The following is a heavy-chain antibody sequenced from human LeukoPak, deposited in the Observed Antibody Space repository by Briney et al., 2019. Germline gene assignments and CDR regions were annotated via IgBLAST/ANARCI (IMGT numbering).Heavy chain of an antibody. CDR3: ARAKYYYDSSGYYCDWFDP. J-gene: IGHJ5*02. CDR1: GGSISSGGYY. D-gene: IGHD3-22*01. V-gene: IGHV4-31*03. Sequence: PSQTLSLTCTVSGGSISSGGYYWSWIRQHPGKGLEWIGYIYYSGSTYYNPSLKSRVTISVDTSKNQFSLKLSSVTAADTAVYYCARAKYYYDSSGYYCDWFDPWGQGTPVTVSS. CDR2: IYYSGST.